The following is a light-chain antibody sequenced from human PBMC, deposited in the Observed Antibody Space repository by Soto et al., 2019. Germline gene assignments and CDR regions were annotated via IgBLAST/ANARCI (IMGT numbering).Light chain of an antibody. CDR3: SSYTSSSTLYV. J-gene: IGLJ1*01. Sequence: QSVLTQPASVSGSPGQSITISCTGTSSDVGGYNYVSWYQQLPGKAPKHIIYDVSNRPSGVSFRFSAYKSANAASLTISGLQAEDEADYYCSSYTSSSTLYVFGTGTKVTV. V-gene: IGLV2-14*03. CDR2: DVS. CDR1: SSDVGGYNY.